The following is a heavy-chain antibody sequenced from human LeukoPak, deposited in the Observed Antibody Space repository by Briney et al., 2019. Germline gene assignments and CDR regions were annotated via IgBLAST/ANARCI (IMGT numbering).Heavy chain of an antibody. CDR2: ISGSGGST. CDR3: AKDAKPYYYDSSGYYYAGAFDI. CDR1: GFTFSSYA. V-gene: IGHV3-23*01. J-gene: IGHJ3*02. Sequence: GGSLRLSCAASGFTFSSYAMSWVRQAPGKGLEWVSAISGSGGSTYYADSVKGRFTISRDNSKNTLHLQMNSLRAEDTAVYYCAKDAKPYYYDSSGYYYAGAFDIWSQGTMVTVSS. D-gene: IGHD3-22*01.